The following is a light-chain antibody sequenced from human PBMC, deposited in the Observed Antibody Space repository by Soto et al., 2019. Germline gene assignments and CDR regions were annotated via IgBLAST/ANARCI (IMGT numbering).Light chain of an antibody. V-gene: IGKV3-20*01. CDR1: QSVSTNF. J-gene: IGKJ1*01. CDR3: QQYGRTSWT. CDR2: GAS. Sequence: EIVLTQSPGTLSSSPGERATLSCRASQSVSTNFFSWYQQKPGQAPGLLIYGASTRASGIPDRFSGSGSGTDFTLTISRLEPEDFAVYYCQQYGRTSWTFGRGTKVEIK.